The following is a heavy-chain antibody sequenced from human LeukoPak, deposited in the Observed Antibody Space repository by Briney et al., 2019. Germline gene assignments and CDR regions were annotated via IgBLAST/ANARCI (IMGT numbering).Heavy chain of an antibody. J-gene: IGHJ4*02. D-gene: IGHD3-22*01. Sequence: PSGTLSLTCTVSGSSVSNNNWWSWVRQSPEKGLEWIGEIHHIGLTNYNPSLKSRVLISVDESEDQFSLQLHSVTAADTAVYYCAKAGYYDLDYWGQGTLVTVSS. CDR1: GSSVSNNNW. V-gene: IGHV4-4*02. CDR3: AKAGYYDLDY. CDR2: IHHIGLT.